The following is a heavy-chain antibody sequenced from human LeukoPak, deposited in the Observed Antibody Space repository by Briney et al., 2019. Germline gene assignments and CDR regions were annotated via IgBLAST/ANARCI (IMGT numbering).Heavy chain of an antibody. J-gene: IGHJ4*02. CDR3: ARSLIVGATAPDY. Sequence: GGSLRLSCAASGFTFSSYAMNWVRQAPGKGLEWVSAISGSGGSTYYADSVKGRFTISRDNSKNTLYLQMNTLRPEDTAVYYCARSLIVGATAPDYWGQGTLVTVSS. CDR1: GFTFSSYA. CDR2: ISGSGGST. V-gene: IGHV3-23*01. D-gene: IGHD1-26*01.